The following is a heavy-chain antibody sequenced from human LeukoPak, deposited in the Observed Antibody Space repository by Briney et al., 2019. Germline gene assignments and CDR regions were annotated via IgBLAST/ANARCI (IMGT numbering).Heavy chain of an antibody. CDR2: IYYSGST. V-gene: IGHV4-59*01. J-gene: IGHJ5*02. CDR3: ARVGAAGTNWFDP. CDR1: GGSLSSYY. D-gene: IGHD6-13*01. Sequence: PSETLSLTCTVSGGSLSSYYWSWIRQPPGKGLEWIGYIYYSGSTNYNPSLKSRVTISVDTSKNQFSLKLSSVTAADTAVYYCARVGAAGTNWFDPWGQGTLVTVSS.